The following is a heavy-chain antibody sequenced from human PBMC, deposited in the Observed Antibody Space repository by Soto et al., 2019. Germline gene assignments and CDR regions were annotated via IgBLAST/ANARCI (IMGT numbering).Heavy chain of an antibody. Sequence: GGSLRLSCAASGFTFSSYAMSWVRQAPGKGLEWVSAISGSGGSTYYADSVKGRFTISRDNSKNTLYLQMNSLRAEDTAVYYCAKVYYYDSSGYSTYYYGMDVWGQGTTVTVSS. J-gene: IGHJ6*02. D-gene: IGHD3-22*01. V-gene: IGHV3-23*01. CDR3: AKVYYYDSSGYSTYYYGMDV. CDR2: ISGSGGST. CDR1: GFTFSSYA.